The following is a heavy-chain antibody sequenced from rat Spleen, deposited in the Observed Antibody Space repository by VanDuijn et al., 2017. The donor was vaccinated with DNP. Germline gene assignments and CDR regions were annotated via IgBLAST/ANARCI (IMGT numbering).Heavy chain of an antibody. V-gene: IGHV5-31*01. J-gene: IGHJ4*01. Sequence: EVQLVESGGGLVRPGGSLRLSCVASGFTFNNHWMTWIRQAPGKGLEWVASITNAGGSTYYPDSVKGRLTIARDSAKSTLYLQMNSLRSEDTDTYYCTSINYGGYPSYVMDAWGQGTSVTVSS. CDR1: GFTFNNHW. D-gene: IGHD1-11*01. CDR2: ITNAGGST. CDR3: TSINYGGYPSYVMDA.